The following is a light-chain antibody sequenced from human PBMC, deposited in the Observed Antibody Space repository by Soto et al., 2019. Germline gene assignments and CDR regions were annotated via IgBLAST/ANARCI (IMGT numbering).Light chain of an antibody. CDR3: QQSYTAPSSVP. CDR2: AAS. CDR1: ENIRTY. J-gene: IGKJ1*01. V-gene: IGKV1-39*01. Sequence: DIQMTQSPSSLSASVGDRVTITCRASENIRTYLNWYQQRPGTAPKLLIYAASTLQSGVPSRFSGSGSGTEFNLTIGSLQPEDFATYYCQQSYTAPSSVPFGPGTKVAVK.